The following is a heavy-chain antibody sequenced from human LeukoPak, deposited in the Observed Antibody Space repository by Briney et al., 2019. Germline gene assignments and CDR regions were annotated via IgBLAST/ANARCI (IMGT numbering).Heavy chain of an antibody. J-gene: IGHJ4*02. CDR1: GGSFSGYY. CDR3: ASTRGISNY. CDR2: INHSGST. Sequence: SETLSLTCAVYGGSFSGYYWSWIRQPPGKGLEWIGEINHSGSTNYNPSLKSRVTIAVDTSKNQFSLKLSSVTAADTAVYYCASTRGISNYWGQGTLVTVSS. D-gene: IGHD3-16*01. V-gene: IGHV4-34*01.